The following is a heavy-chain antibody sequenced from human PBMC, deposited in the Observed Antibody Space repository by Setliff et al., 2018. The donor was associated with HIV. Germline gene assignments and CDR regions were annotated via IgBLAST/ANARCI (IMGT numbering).Heavy chain of an antibody. CDR3: ARVTGTTVFHY. Sequence: PGGSLRLSCAASGFTFSTYWMTWIRQAPGKGLEWISDIMSSGTYTNYADSVRGRFTISRDNARNSLYLRMSSLRAEDTAVYYCARVTGTTVFHYWGQGTLVTVSS. CDR1: GFTFSTYW. D-gene: IGHD1-7*01. V-gene: IGHV3-11*06. CDR2: IMSSGTYT. J-gene: IGHJ4*02.